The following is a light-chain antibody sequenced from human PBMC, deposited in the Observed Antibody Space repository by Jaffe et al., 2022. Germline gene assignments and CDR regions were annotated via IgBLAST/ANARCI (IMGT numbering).Light chain of an antibody. Sequence: QPVLTQPSSASASLGSSVTLTCTLSRGHISNTIAWHQQQPGKAPRFLMKVGDSGSNNMGSGIPDRFSGSASGADFYLTISNVQSEDEADYYCETWDSSTHDFGSGTRVTVL. CDR1: RGHISNT. J-gene: IGLJ1*01. V-gene: IGLV4-60*03. CDR3: ETWDSSTHD. CDR2: VGDSGSN.